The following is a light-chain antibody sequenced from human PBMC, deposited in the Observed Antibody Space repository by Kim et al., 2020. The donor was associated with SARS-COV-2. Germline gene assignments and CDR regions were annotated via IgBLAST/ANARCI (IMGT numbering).Light chain of an antibody. Sequence: VSRGQTASITWSGDKLGDKCGCGYQQKPGQSPVLDIYQDSKRPSWIRERFSGSNSGNTATLTISGTQAMDEGDFYCQAWDSSTVVFGGGTQVTDL. CDR2: QDS. CDR3: QAWDSSTVV. V-gene: IGLV3-1*01. J-gene: IGLJ2*01. CDR1: KLGDKC.